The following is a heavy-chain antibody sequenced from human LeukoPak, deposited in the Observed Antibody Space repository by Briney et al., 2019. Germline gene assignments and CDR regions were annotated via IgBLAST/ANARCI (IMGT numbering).Heavy chain of an antibody. Sequence: QTGGSLRLSCAASGFTFSNYGMHWVRQAPGKGLEWVAFIRYDGSNKYYADSVKGRFIISRDNSKNTLYLQMNSLRAEDTAVYYCAKDGYSSGSLDIWGQGTMVTVSS. J-gene: IGHJ3*02. CDR1: GFTFSNYG. D-gene: IGHD6-19*01. CDR3: AKDGYSSGSLDI. V-gene: IGHV3-30*02. CDR2: IRYDGSNK.